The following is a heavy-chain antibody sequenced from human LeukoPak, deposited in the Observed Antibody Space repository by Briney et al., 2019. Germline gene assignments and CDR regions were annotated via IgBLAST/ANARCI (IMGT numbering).Heavy chain of an antibody. CDR2: IYYSGST. CDR1: GGSISSSNYY. J-gene: IGHJ3*02. Sequence: PSETLSLTCTVSGGSISSSNYYWGRVRQPPGEVLEWIESIYYSGSTYYNPSLKSRHTISVDTSKNQFSLKLRSVAAADTALYFCAKSRLSGINDGFDIWGQGTMVTVSS. V-gene: IGHV4-39*07. D-gene: IGHD3-3*01. CDR3: AKSRLSGINDGFDI.